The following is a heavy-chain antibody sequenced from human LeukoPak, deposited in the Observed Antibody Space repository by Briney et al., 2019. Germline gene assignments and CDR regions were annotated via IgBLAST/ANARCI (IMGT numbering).Heavy chain of an antibody. V-gene: IGHV3-21*01. CDR3: ARDSPGTTASDY. D-gene: IGHD1-1*01. Sequence: GGSLRLSCAASGFTFSNYDMNWVRQAPGKGLEWVSSISASGSYIYYADSLKGRFTISRDNTKNSLFLQMNRLRAEDTAVYYCARDSPGTTASDYWGQGTLVTVSS. CDR1: GFTFSNYD. J-gene: IGHJ4*02. CDR2: ISASGSYI.